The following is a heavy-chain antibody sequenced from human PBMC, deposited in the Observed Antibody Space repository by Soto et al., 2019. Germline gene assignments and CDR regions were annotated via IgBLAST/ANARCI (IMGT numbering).Heavy chain of an antibody. CDR1: GFSFSSYS. J-gene: IGHJ4*02. Sequence: EVQLVESGGGLVQPGGSLRLSCVASGFSFSSYSMNWVRQAPGKGLEWVSYISTRSSTIHYADSVKGRFTISRDNAKNSLYLQMNSLRDAETAVYYCARDFAWAFDYWGQGTLITVSP. CDR3: ARDFAWAFDY. CDR2: ISTRSSTI. D-gene: IGHD1-26*01. V-gene: IGHV3-48*02.